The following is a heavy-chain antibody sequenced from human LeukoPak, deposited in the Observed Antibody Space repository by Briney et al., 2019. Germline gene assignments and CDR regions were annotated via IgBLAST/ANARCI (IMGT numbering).Heavy chain of an antibody. D-gene: IGHD2-2*01. CDR1: GDSISRHY. V-gene: IGHV4-59*08. Sequence: SETLSLTCSVSGDSISRHYWSWILQPPGKGLEWIVYIYSSGSTDYNPSLKSRVTVSADTSKNHFSLKLSSVTAADTAVYYCARQDCSSSPTCPFDYWGQGTLVTVSS. CDR3: ARQDCSSSPTCPFDY. CDR2: IYSSGST. J-gene: IGHJ4*02.